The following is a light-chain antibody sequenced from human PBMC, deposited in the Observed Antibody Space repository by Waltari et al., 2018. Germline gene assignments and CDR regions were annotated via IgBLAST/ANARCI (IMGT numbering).Light chain of an antibody. V-gene: IGLV4-69*01. CDR1: SGQSSNV. Sequence: QLVLTQSPSASASLGASIKLTCTLSSGQSSNVIAWLQQQPEKGPRYLMKVNSDGSHTRSNETAYRFSGSSSGAERYRAISSLQSEDEADYYCQTGGHGTWVFGGGTKLTVL. J-gene: IGLJ3*02. CDR2: VNSDGSH. CDR3: QTGGHGTWV.